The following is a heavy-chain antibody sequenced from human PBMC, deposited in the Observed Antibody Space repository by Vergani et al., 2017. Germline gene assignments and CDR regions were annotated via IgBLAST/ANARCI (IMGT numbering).Heavy chain of an antibody. D-gene: IGHD1-26*01. J-gene: IGHJ6*02. CDR1: GFTFSSYA. V-gene: IGHV3-21*01. CDR3: ARRSTWGSYYYGMDV. CDR2: ISSSSSYI. Sequence: EVQLLESGGGLVQPGGSLRLSCAASGFTFSSYAMSWVRQAPGKGLEWVSSISSSSSYIYYADSVKGRFTISRDNAKNSLYLQMNSLRAEDTAVYYCARRSTWGSYYYGMDVWGQGP.